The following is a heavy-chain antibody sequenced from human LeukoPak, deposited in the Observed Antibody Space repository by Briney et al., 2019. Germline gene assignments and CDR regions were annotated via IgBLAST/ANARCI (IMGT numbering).Heavy chain of an antibody. V-gene: IGHV3-7*01. D-gene: IGHD1-1*01. CDR2: INQDGGQK. Sequence: GGSLRLSCAASGFTFSSNWMSWVRQAPGKGLEWVANINQDGGQKYYVDSVKGRFTISRDNAKNSLYLEMNSLRAEDTAVYYCVRQAGTYWGQGTLVTVSS. J-gene: IGHJ4*02. CDR1: GFTFSSNW. CDR3: VRQAGTY.